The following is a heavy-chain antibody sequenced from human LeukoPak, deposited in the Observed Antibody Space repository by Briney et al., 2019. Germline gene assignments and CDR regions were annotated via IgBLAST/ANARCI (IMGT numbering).Heavy chain of an antibody. D-gene: IGHD3/OR15-3a*01. J-gene: IGHJ4*02. CDR1: GFTFSSYT. V-gene: IGHV3-30*04. CDR3: ARGSGYKYDFTGRERTKSRLDY. CDR2: ISYDGSNK. Sequence: PGGSLRLSCAASGFTFSSYTMHWVRQTPGKGLEWVAVISYDGSNKYYADSVKGRFTISRDNSKNTLYLQMNSLRAEDTAMYYCARGSGYKYDFTGRERTKSRLDYWGQGTLVAVSS.